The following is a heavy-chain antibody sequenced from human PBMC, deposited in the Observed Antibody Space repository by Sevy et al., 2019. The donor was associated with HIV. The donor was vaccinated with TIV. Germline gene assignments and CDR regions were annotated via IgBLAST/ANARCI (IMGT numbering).Heavy chain of an antibody. D-gene: IGHD2-15*01. Sequence: GGSLSLSCEVSGFTFSNYWMPWVRQAPGKGLEWVANIKEDGSDKYYGDSVKGRFSLSRDNAKNSLYLQMDSLRAEDTAVYYCVRDGLASATDFDYWGQGTLVTVSS. CDR3: VRDGLASATDFDY. CDR1: GFTFSNYW. V-gene: IGHV3-7*01. CDR2: IKEDGSDK. J-gene: IGHJ4*02.